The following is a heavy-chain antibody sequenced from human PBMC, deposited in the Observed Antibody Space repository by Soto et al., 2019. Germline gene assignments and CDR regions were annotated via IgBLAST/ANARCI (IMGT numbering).Heavy chain of an antibody. CDR2: IEHGGGKK. V-gene: IGHV3-7*03. D-gene: IGHD6-13*01. Sequence: PGGSLRLSCAASGFTFSTYWMNWVRQAPGKGLEWVANIEHGGGKKRYLGSVEGRLTISRDNAENSLYLQMNSLRAEDTAVYYCVRGSVLAAGILGYWGQGTLVTVSS. J-gene: IGHJ4*02. CDR1: GFTFSTYW. CDR3: VRGSVLAAGILGY.